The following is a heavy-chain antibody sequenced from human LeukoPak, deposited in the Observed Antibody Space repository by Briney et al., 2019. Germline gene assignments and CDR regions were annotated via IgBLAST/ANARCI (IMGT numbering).Heavy chain of an antibody. D-gene: IGHD2-15*01. Sequence: SETLSLTCTVSGASVSSGGYYWSWLRQPPGKGLEWIGYIYYSGSTNYNPSLKSRVTISVDTSKNQFSLKLSSVTAADTAVYYCARNIEGQWRLDAFDIWGQGTMVTVSS. CDR3: ARNIEGQWRLDAFDI. CDR2: IYYSGST. J-gene: IGHJ3*02. V-gene: IGHV4-61*08. CDR1: GASVSSGGYY.